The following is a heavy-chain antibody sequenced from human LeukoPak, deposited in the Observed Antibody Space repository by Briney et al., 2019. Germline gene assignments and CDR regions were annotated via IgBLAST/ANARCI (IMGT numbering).Heavy chain of an antibody. D-gene: IGHD1-26*01. CDR3: TVGQYCDY. Sequence: GGSLRLSCAASGFTFSNGWMGWVRQAPGKGLEWVGRIKSKSDGGTIDHAAPVKGRFTISRDDSKYMAYLQMNSLKTEDTAVYYCTVGQYCDYWGQGTLVTVSS. CDR2: IKSKSDGGTI. J-gene: IGHJ4*02. V-gene: IGHV3-15*01. CDR1: GFTFSNGW.